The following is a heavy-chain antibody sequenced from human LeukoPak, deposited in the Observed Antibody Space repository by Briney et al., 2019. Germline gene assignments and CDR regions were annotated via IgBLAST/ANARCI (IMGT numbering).Heavy chain of an antibody. CDR2: ISAYNGNT. V-gene: IGHV1-18*01. Sequence: WASVKVSCKASGYIFTSYGISWVRQAPGQGLEWMGWISAYNGNTNYAQKLQGRVTMTTDTSTSTAYMELRSLRSDDTAVYYCAREPTYYYDSSGYRGPQDYWGQGTLVTVSS. CDR1: GYIFTSYG. D-gene: IGHD3-22*01. J-gene: IGHJ4*02. CDR3: AREPTYYYDSSGYRGPQDY.